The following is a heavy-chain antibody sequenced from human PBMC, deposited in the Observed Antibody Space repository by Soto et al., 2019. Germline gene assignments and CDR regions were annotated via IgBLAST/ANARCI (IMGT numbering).Heavy chain of an antibody. Sequence: QVHLVQSGAEVKKPGASVKLSCKASGYTFANYAMHWVRQAPGQRLECMGWINAGNGYTKYSQKFQDRVTITRDTPASTAYMELSSLRSEDTAVYYCAGGGSGSYYEVDYWGQGTLVTVSS. D-gene: IGHD1-26*01. CDR3: AGGGSGSYYEVDY. J-gene: IGHJ4*02. V-gene: IGHV1-3*01. CDR1: GYTFANYA. CDR2: INAGNGYT.